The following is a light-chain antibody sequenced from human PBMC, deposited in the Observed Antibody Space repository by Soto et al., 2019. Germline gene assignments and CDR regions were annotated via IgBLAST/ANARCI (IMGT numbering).Light chain of an antibody. CDR2: GAS. CDR3: QQYGSSPYT. CDR1: QSVSSN. J-gene: IGKJ2*01. V-gene: IGKV3-20*01. Sequence: EIVMTQSPATLSVSPGERATLSCRASQSVSSNLAWYQQKPGQAPRLLIYGASSRATGIPVRFSGSGSGTEFTLTISRLEPEDFAVYYCQQYGSSPYTFGQGTKLEIK.